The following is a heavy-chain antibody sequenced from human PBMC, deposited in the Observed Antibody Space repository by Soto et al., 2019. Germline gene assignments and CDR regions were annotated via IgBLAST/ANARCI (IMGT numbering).Heavy chain of an antibody. D-gene: IGHD3-10*01. J-gene: IGHJ4*02. Sequence: EVQMVESGGDLVQPGGSLRLSCVVSGFSFRIYSMNWVRQAPGKGLEWISYISSDSGTIYYADSLKGRFTISRDNGKNSLYLQMNSLTDEDTAVYYCARGRLWSFYFWGQGTLVTVSS. CDR1: GFSFRIYS. CDR2: ISSDSGTI. V-gene: IGHV3-48*02. CDR3: ARGRLWSFYF.